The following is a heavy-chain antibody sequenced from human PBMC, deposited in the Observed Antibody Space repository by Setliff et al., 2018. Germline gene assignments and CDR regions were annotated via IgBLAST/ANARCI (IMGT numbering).Heavy chain of an antibody. V-gene: IGHV1-2*02. CDR3: ARDTLTLGDITLFDY. J-gene: IGHJ4*02. CDR1: GNRFTDYF. Sequence: ASVKVSCKASGNRFTDYFLHWVRQAPGQGLEWMGRINLNTGNIFYAQEFQGRVTLTRDTSISTAYMELTGLRYDDTAIYYCARDTLTLGDITLFDYWGQGTLVTVSS. CDR2: INLNTGNI. D-gene: IGHD3-16*01.